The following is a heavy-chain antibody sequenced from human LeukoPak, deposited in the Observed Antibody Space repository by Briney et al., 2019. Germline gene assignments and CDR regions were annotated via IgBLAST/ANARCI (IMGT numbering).Heavy chain of an antibody. CDR1: GLTFSSYG. Sequence: PGGSLRLSCAASGLTFSSYGMHWVRQAPGKGLEWVAFIRYDGSKKYYADSVKGRFTISRDNSKNTLYLQMNSLRAEDTAVYYCARVYYYGSGSSYDYWGPGTLVTVSS. CDR3: ARVYYYGSGSSYDY. CDR2: IRYDGSKK. V-gene: IGHV3-30*02. D-gene: IGHD3-10*01. J-gene: IGHJ4*02.